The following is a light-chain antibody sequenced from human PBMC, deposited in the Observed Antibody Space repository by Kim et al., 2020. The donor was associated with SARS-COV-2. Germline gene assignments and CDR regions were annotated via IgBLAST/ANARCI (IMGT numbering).Light chain of an antibody. CDR2: GAC. Sequence: SPEQRTALACRARQSVSSDSLAWYQQKPGQAPRLLIYGACSRATGIPDGFSGSGSGTDFTLTITRLEPEDFAVYYCQQYSSSPATFGQGTKVDIK. J-gene: IGKJ1*01. CDR3: QQYSSSPAT. CDR1: QSVSSDS. V-gene: IGKV3-20*01.